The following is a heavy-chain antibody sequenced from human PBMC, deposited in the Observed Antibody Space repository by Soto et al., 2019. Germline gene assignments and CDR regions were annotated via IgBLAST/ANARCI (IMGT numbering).Heavy chain of an antibody. CDR3: AREGGGDSLEPKNNCFDI. CDR2: INANKCGA. V-gene: IGHV1-2*02. D-gene: IGHD3-16*01. Sequence: SVKVSRKPSVSTFTHYHRHWVRQPPGQALEFMGWINANKCGAGSARQFQGRVTVNRHTSIRTFYMELSNLRSDDTAVYYCAREGGGDSLEPKNNCFDIWGQGTRVTVSS. J-gene: IGHJ5*01. CDR1: VSTFTHYH.